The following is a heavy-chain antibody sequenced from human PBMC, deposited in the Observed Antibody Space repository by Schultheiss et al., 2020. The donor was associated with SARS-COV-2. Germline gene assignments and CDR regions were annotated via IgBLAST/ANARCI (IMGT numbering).Heavy chain of an antibody. D-gene: IGHD2-15*01. V-gene: IGHV3-23*01. CDR1: GFTVSSNY. J-gene: IGHJ4*02. CDR2: ISGSGENT. CDR3: AKVAVAGATDRHLDC. Sequence: GSLRLSCAASGFTVSSNYMTWVRQAPEKGLEWVSSISGSGENTYYADSLRGRFTISRDNSKNTLYLQMNSLTAEDTAVYYCAKVAVAGATDRHLDCWGQGTLVTVSS.